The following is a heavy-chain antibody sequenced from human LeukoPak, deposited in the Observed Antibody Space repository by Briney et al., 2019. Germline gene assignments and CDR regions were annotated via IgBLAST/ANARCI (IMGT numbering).Heavy chain of an antibody. Sequence: GGSLRLSCAASGFTFSSYSMNWVRQAPGKGLEWVSSISSSSSYIYYADSVKGRFTISRGNAKNSLYLQMNSLRAEDTAVYYCARSSGYYPAFDYWGQGTLVTVSS. D-gene: IGHD3-22*01. CDR3: ARSSGYYPAFDY. J-gene: IGHJ4*02. CDR2: ISSSSSYI. CDR1: GFTFSSYS. V-gene: IGHV3-21*01.